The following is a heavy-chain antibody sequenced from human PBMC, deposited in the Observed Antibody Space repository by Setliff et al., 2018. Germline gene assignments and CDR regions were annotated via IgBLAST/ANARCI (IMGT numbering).Heavy chain of an antibody. CDR1: SYSISSDYY. V-gene: IGHV4-38-2*01. CDR2: MYHSGST. D-gene: IGHD2-2*01. CDR3: ARALGYCSRTSCYADAFDI. Sequence: SETLSLTCAVSSYSISSDYYWGWIRQPPGKGLEWIGSMYHSGSTYYNPSLKSRVTISVDTSKNQFALKLNYLTAADTAVYYCARALGYCSRTSCYADAFDIWGQGTMVTVSS. J-gene: IGHJ3*02.